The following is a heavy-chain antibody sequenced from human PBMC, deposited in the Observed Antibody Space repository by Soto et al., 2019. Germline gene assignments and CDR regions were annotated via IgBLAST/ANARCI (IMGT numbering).Heavy chain of an antibody. CDR2: INTNTGNP. CDR1: GYTFTIYA. Sequence: ASVKVSCKASGYTFTIYAMNWVRQAPGQGLEWMGWINTNTGNPTYAQGFTGRFVFSLDTSVSTAYLQICSLKAEDTAVYYCARGFDFYDFWSGYLVPDYYYGMDVWGQGTTVTVSS. J-gene: IGHJ6*02. V-gene: IGHV7-4-1*01. CDR3: ARGFDFYDFWSGYLVPDYYYGMDV. D-gene: IGHD3-3*01.